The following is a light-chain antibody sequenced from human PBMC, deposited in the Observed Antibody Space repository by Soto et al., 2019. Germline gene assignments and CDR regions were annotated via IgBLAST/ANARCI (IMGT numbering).Light chain of an antibody. CDR2: GAS. CDR3: QQYGTFPFT. CDR1: QSLTSNY. Sequence: EIVLTQSPGTLSLSTGERATLSCRASQSLTSNYLAWYQQKPGQAPRLLIYGASRRAAGIPDRFSGSGSGTDFTLTISRLEPEDFAVYSCQQYGTFPFTFGGGAKVEIK. V-gene: IGKV3-20*01. J-gene: IGKJ4*01.